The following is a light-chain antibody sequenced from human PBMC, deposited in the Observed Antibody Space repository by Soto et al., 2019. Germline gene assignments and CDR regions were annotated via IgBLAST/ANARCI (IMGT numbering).Light chain of an antibody. CDR1: QSVSNF. V-gene: IGKV3-11*01. CDR3: QQRSNWPIT. Sequence: EIVLTQSPGTLSLSPGKRATLSCRASQSVSNFLAWYQQKPGQAPRLLIYDTSNRATGIPARFSGSGSGTDFTLTINNLDPEDFAVYYCQQRSNWPITVGQGTRLES. J-gene: IGKJ5*01. CDR2: DTS.